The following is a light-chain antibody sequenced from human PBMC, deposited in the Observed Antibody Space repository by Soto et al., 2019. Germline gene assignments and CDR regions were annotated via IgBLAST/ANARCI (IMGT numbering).Light chain of an antibody. V-gene: IGKV1-5*01. CDR1: QSISSW. Sequence: DIQMTQSPSTLSASVGERVTISCRASQSISSWLAWYQQKPGKAPKLLIYDASSLESGVPSRFSGSGSGTEFTLTISSLQPDDVAIYYCQQYNDYSWTFGQGTKV. J-gene: IGKJ1*01. CDR2: DAS. CDR3: QQYNDYSWT.